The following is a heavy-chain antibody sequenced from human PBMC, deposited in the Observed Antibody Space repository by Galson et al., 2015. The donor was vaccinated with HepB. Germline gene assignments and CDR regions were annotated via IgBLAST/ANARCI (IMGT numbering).Heavy chain of an antibody. J-gene: IGHJ4*02. CDR1: GFTFSSYS. CDR3: ARDLRLGSEAYFDY. D-gene: IGHD1-26*01. CDR2: ISSSSSYI. V-gene: IGHV3-21*01. Sequence: SLRLSCAASGFTFSSYSMNWVRQAPGKGLEWVSSISSSSSYIYYADSVKGRFTISRDNAKNSLYLQMNSLRAEDTAVYYCARDLRLGSEAYFDYWGQGTLVTVSS.